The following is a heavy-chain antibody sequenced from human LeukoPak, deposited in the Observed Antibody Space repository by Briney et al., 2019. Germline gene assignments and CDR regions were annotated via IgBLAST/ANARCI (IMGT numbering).Heavy chain of an antibody. Sequence: SETLSLTCAVYGGSFSGYYWSWIRQPPGKGLEWIGYIYYSGSTNYNPSLKSRVTISVDTSKNQFSLKLSSVTAADTAVYYCAREISSSSSWANWFDPWGQGTLVAVSS. J-gene: IGHJ5*02. D-gene: IGHD6-13*01. CDR1: GGSFSGYY. V-gene: IGHV4-59*01. CDR2: IYYSGST. CDR3: AREISSSSSWANWFDP.